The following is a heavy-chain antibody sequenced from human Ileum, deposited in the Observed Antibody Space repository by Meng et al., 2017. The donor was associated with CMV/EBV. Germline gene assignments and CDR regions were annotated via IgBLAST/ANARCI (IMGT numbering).Heavy chain of an antibody. CDR1: GFTFNTYG. Sequence: GGSLRLSCAVSGFTFNTYGMHWVRQAPGKGLEWVAFIRNDGGNEFYVDSVKGRLTISRDNSKNTLYLQMNSLRPEDTAVYYCAKDKAYDYYGMDVWGQGTTVTVSS. V-gene: IGHV3-30*02. J-gene: IGHJ6*02. CDR2: IRNDGGNE. CDR3: AKDKAYDYYGMDV.